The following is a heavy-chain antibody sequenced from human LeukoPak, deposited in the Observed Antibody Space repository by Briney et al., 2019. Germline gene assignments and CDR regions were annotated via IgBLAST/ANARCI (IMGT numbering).Heavy chain of an antibody. J-gene: IGHJ5*02. CDR2: IYTSGST. CDR1: GGSISSYY. Sequence: SETLSLTCTVSGGSISSYYWSWIRQPPGKGLEWIGYIYTSGSTNYSPSLKSRVTISVDTSKNQLSLKLSSVTAADTAVYYCARHGGYCSSTSCWFDPWGQGTLVTVSS. CDR3: ARHGGYCSSTSCWFDP. V-gene: IGHV4-4*09. D-gene: IGHD2-2*01.